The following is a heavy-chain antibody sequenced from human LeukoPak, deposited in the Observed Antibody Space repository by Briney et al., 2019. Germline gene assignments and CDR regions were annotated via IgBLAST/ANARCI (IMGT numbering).Heavy chain of an antibody. CDR1: GFTFSHYG. D-gene: IGHD4-11*01. CDR3: AKDAQRGFDYSNSLQN. V-gene: IGHV3-33*06. CDR2: IWSDGSDK. Sequence: GGSLRLSCAASGFTFSHYGMHWVRQTPGAGLEWVAVIWSDGSDKYYAKSVKGRFTISRDNSKNSLFLQMNSLRAEDTAVYYCAKDAQRGFDYSNSLQNWGRGILVTVSS. J-gene: IGHJ1*01.